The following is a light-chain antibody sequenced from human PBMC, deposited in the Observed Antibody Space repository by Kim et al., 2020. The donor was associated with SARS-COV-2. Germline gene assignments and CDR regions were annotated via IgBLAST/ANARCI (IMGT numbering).Light chain of an antibody. J-gene: IGLJ1*01. CDR3: QSYDSSLSGYV. CDR1: SSNSGAGYD. Sequence: GVTTCWTGGSSNSGAGYDVHWYQQLPGTAPKLLIYGNSNRPTGVPDRFSGSKSGTSASLAITGLQAEDEAEYYCQSYDSSLSGYVFGTGTKVTVL. CDR2: GNS. V-gene: IGLV1-40*01.